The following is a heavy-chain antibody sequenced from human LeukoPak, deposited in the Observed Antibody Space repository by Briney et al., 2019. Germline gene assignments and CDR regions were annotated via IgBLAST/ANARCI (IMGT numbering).Heavy chain of an antibody. V-gene: IGHV4-59*08. D-gene: IGHD6-19*01. CDR3: ARLYTSGYFTGDY. CDR1: GGSITSYY. CDR2: IYSSGTT. J-gene: IGHJ4*02. Sequence: SETLSLTCTVSGGSITSYYWSWIRQPPGQGLEWIGYIYSSGTTNYNPSLKGRVTMSVDTSKNQFSLKLGSVTAADTAVYYCARLYTSGYFTGDYWGQGSLVTVSS.